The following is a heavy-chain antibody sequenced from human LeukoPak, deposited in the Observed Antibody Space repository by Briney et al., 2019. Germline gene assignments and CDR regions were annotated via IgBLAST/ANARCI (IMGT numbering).Heavy chain of an antibody. Sequence: ASVTVSCKASGYTFTGYYMHWVRQAPGQGLEWMGWINPNSGGTNYAQKFQGRVTMTRDTSISTAYMELSRLRSDDTAVYYCAKIAVAGTLEDDFDYWGQGTLVTVSS. CDR1: GYTFTGYY. CDR3: AKIAVAGTLEDDFDY. D-gene: IGHD6-19*01. J-gene: IGHJ4*02. CDR2: INPNSGGT. V-gene: IGHV1-2*02.